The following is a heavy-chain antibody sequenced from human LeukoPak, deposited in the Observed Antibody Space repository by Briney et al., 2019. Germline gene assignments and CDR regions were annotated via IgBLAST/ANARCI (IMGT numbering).Heavy chain of an antibody. Sequence: GGSLRLSRAASGFTYSDCYMSWVRRAPGKGLEWVSYISSSGSTIYYAAAVKGRFAISRDNAKNSLYLQMNSLRAEDTAVYYCGRGYGVSEYWGQGTLVTVSS. CDR1: GFTYSDCY. J-gene: IGHJ4*02. CDR2: ISSSGSTI. CDR3: GRGYGVSEY. D-gene: IGHD4-17*01. V-gene: IGHV3-11*01.